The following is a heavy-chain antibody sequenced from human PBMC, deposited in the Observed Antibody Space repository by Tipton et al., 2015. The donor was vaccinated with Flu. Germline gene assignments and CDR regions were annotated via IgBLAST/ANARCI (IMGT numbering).Heavy chain of an antibody. Sequence: SLRLSCAASGFMFGDYWMHWVRQAPGKGLEWVANINQDGSVNYYVDSVKGRFTISRDNAKNSLYLQMNSLRVEDAAVYYCVRAIGAAGSRWGQGTLVTVSS. J-gene: IGHJ4*02. CDR3: VRAIGAAGSR. CDR1: GFMFGDYW. D-gene: IGHD6-13*01. CDR2: INQDGSVN. V-gene: IGHV3-7*01.